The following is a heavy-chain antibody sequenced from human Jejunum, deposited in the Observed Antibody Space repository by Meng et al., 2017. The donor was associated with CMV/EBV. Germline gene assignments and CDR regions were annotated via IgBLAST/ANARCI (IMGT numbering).Heavy chain of an antibody. D-gene: IGHD2-15*01. J-gene: IGHJ6*02. V-gene: IGHV3-30*02. CDR1: FTFSHYA. Sequence: FTFSHYAMSWVRQAPGKGLEWVAFTRYDGVNKYHADSVKGRFTISKDFSENTLYLQMSSLTVDDTAIYYCAKDRGSGGNGYGLDVWGQGTTVTVSS. CDR2: TRYDGVNK. CDR3: AKDRGSGGNGYGLDV.